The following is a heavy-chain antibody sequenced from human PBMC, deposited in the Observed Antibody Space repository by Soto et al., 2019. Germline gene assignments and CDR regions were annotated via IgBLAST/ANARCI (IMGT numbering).Heavy chain of an antibody. Sequence: GGSLRLSCAASGFTFTRYSMNWVRQAPGKGLEWVSSISSTTNYIYYGDSMKGRFTISRDNAKNSLYLEMKSLRAEDTAVYYCARESEDLTSNFDYWGQGTLVTVSS. J-gene: IGHJ4*02. V-gene: IGHV3-21*06. CDR1: GFTFTRYS. CDR2: ISSTTNYI. CDR3: ARESEDLTSNFDY.